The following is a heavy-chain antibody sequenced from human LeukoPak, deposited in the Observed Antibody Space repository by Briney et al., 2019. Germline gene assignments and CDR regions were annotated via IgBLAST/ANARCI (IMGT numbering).Heavy chain of an antibody. Sequence: PGGSLRLSCVASGFTVSSYGMHWVRQAPGKGLEWVAVISYDGSNKYYADSVKGRFTISRDNSKNTLYLQMNSLRAEDTAVYYCAKDLWGRVIYDAFDIWGQGTMVTVSS. D-gene: IGHD3-16*01. CDR2: ISYDGSNK. CDR3: AKDLWGRVIYDAFDI. J-gene: IGHJ3*02. CDR1: GFTVSSYG. V-gene: IGHV3-30*18.